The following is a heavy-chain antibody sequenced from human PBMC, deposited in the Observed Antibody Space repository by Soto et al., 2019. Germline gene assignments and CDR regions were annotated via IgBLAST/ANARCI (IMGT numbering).Heavy chain of an antibody. Sequence: QVQVVQSGGEVKRPGAAVTVSCKVSGFDFKKYGIMWVRQAPGQGLEWMGWISGYYGYINYAQNLQGRVTMTADTSTTTVYMESRSLRSDDTAVYYYARDLGIQPGGCGRLSMGYWGQGTVVTVSS. J-gene: IGHJ4*02. CDR3: ARDLGIQPGGCGRLSMGY. CDR1: GFDFKKYG. V-gene: IGHV1-18*01. D-gene: IGHD6-19*01. CDR2: ISGYYGYI.